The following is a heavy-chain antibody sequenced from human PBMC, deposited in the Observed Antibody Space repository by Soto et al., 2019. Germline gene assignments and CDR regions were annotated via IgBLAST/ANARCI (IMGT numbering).Heavy chain of an antibody. CDR2: ISTHTGNT. CDR3: XXXXXXXXXSFGGY. V-gene: IGHV1-18*01. Sequence: QVQLVQSGAEVKKPGASVRVSCKASGYTFDPYGLNWVRQAPGQGLEWMGWISTHTGNTDYPQRFQGRVTMTTDKXXXXXXXXXXXXXXXXXXXXXXXXXXXXXXXSFGGYWGQGTLVSVSS. D-gene: IGHD3-10*01. CDR1: GYTFDPYG. J-gene: IGHJ4*02.